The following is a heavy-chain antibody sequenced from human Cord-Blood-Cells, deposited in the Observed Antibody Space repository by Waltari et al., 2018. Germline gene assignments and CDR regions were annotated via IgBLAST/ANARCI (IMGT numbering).Heavy chain of an antibody. CDR2: IKQDGSEK. CDR1: GFTFSSYW. V-gene: IGHV3-7*01. D-gene: IGHD6-13*01. Sequence: EVQLVESGGGLVQPGGSLRLSCAASGFTFSSYWMSWVPPAPGKGLEWVANIKQDGSEKYYVDSVKGRFTISRDNAKNSLYLQMNSLRAEDTAVYYCARELKYSSSWYPNYYYYYYMDVWGKGTTVTVSS. J-gene: IGHJ6*03. CDR3: ARELKYSSSWYPNYYYYYYMDV.